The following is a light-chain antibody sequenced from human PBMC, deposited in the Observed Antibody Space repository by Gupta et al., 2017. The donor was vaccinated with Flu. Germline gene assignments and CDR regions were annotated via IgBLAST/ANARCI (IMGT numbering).Light chain of an antibody. J-gene: IGKJ1*01. CDR1: QSISSW. CDR3: QQYNSYPWT. Sequence: GDRVTITCRASQSISSWLAWYQQNPGKAPKLLIYKASSLESGVPSRFSGSGSGTEFTLTISSLQPDDFATYYCQQYNSYPWTFGQGTKVEIK. CDR2: KAS. V-gene: IGKV1-5*03.